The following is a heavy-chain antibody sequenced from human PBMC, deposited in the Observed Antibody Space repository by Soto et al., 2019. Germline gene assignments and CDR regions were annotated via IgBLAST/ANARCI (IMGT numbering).Heavy chain of an antibody. CDR3: ARVAAAGYFDY. V-gene: IGHV4-59*01. D-gene: IGHD6-13*01. CDR1: GGSISSYY. CDR2: IYYSGST. Sequence: PSETLSLTCTVSGGSISSYYWSWIRQPPGKGLEWIGYIYYSGSTNYNPSLKSRVTMSVDTSKNQFSLKLSSVTAADTAVYYCARVAAAGYFDYWGQGTLVTVSS. J-gene: IGHJ4*02.